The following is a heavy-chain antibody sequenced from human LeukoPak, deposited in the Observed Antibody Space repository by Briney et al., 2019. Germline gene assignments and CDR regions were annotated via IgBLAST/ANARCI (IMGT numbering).Heavy chain of an antibody. CDR2: IYYSGST. CDR1: GGSISSSSYY. J-gene: IGHJ3*02. V-gene: IGHV4-39*07. D-gene: IGHD3-9*01. CDR3: ASDFPLRYFDWLDAFDI. Sequence: PSETLSLTCTVSGGSISSSSYYWGWIRQPPGKGLEWIGSIYYSGSTYYNPSLKSRVTISVDTSKNQFSLKLSSVTAADTAVYYCASDFPLRYFDWLDAFDIWGQGTMVTVSS.